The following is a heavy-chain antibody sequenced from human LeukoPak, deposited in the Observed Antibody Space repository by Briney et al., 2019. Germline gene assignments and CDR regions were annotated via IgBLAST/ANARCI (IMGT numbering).Heavy chain of an antibody. V-gene: IGHV3-33*01. J-gene: IGHJ4*02. CDR2: IWYDGSNK. Sequence: PGGSLRLSCAASGFTFSSYGMHWVRQAPGKGLEWVAIIWYDGSNKYYADSVKGRFTISRDNSKNTLYLQMNSLRAEDTAVYYCARAGFNWNDAYYFDYWGQGTLVTVSS. D-gene: IGHD1-1*01. CDR1: GFTFSSYG. CDR3: ARAGFNWNDAYYFDY.